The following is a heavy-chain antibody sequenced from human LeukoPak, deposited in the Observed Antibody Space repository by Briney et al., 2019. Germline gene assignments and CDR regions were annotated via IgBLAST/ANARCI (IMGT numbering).Heavy chain of an antibody. CDR3: ARGGRFSLGP. V-gene: IGHV4-59*01. J-gene: IGHJ5*02. D-gene: IGHD3-3*01. CDR1: GGSINNYH. CDR2: ISDSGTT. Sequence: SETLSLTCSVSGGSINNYHWSWIRQPPGKGLGWIGYISDSGTTNYNPSLKSRFTISLDTSKNQLSLRMNSVTAADTAVYYCARGGRFSLGPWGQGTLVTVSS.